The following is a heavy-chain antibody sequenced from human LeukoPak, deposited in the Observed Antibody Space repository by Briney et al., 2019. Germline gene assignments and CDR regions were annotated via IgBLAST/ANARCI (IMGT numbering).Heavy chain of an antibody. CDR3: ARQGCSGGSCSGTFDY. D-gene: IGHD2-15*01. CDR1: GYTFTSYA. CDR2: INTNTGNP. Sequence: ASVKVSCKDSGYTFTSYAMNWVRQAPGQGLEWMGWINTNTGNPTYAQGFTGRFVFSLDTSVSTAYLQISSLKAEDTAVYYCARQGCSGGSCSGTFDYWGQGTLVTVSS. V-gene: IGHV7-4-1*02. J-gene: IGHJ4*02.